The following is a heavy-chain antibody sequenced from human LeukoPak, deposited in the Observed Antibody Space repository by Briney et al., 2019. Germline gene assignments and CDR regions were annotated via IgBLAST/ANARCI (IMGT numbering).Heavy chain of an antibody. CDR3: AATYYYDGSGDY. J-gene: IGHJ4*02. CDR1: GFTFSTYE. Sequence: GGSLRFSCAASGFTFSTYEMNWVRQALGKGLEWVSYISSTGSNIYYADSVKGRFTISRDNAKNSLYLLMNSLRTEDTAVYYCAATYYYDGSGDYWGQGTLVTVSS. D-gene: IGHD3-22*01. V-gene: IGHV3-48*03. CDR2: ISSTGSNI.